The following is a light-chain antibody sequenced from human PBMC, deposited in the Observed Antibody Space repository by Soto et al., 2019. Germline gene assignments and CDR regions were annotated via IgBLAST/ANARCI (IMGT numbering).Light chain of an antibody. V-gene: IGKV3-15*01. J-gene: IGKJ1*01. CDR2: GAS. CDR3: QQYVSSPRT. Sequence: EIVMTQSPATLSVSPGERATLSCRASQSVSSDLAWYQQRPGQAPRVLIYGASTRATGFPARFSGSGSGTEFTLTISRLEPEDFAVYYCQQYVSSPRTFGQGTKVDIK. CDR1: QSVSSD.